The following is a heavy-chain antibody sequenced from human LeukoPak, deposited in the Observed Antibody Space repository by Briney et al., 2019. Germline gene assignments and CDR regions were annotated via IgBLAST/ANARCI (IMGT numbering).Heavy chain of an antibody. CDR2: IRFGGSNK. CDR3: AKSVCSSTSCYDEFDY. Sequence: GGSLRLSCAASGFTFSSYGMHWVRQAPGKGLEWVAFIRFGGSNKYYADSVKGRFTISRDNSKNTLYLQMNSLRAEDTAVYYCAKSVCSSTSCYDEFDYWGQGTLVTVSS. J-gene: IGHJ4*02. D-gene: IGHD2-2*01. CDR1: GFTFSSYG. V-gene: IGHV3-30*02.